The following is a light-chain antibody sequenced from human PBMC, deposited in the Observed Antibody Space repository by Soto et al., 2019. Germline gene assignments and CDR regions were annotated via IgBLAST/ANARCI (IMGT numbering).Light chain of an antibody. CDR1: QSVSSSY. CDR2: GAS. J-gene: IGKJ5*01. V-gene: IGKV3-20*01. Sequence: EIGLTQSPGTLSLSPGERATLSCRASQSVSSSYLAWYQQKPGQAPRLIIYGASSRATGIPDRFSGSGSGTDFTLTISRLEPEDFAVYYCLQYGNSPRTFGQGTRLEIK. CDR3: LQYGNSPRT.